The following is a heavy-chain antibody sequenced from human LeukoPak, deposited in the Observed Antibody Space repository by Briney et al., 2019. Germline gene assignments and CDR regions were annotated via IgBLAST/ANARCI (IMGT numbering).Heavy chain of an antibody. J-gene: IGHJ5*02. D-gene: IGHD4-17*01. Sequence: PPASVKVSCKASGYTFTSYGISWVRQAPGQGLEWMGWINAYNGNTNYAQKLQGRVTMTTDTSTSTAYMELRSLRSDDTAVYYCARDDYGVSRWFDPWGQGTLVTVSS. V-gene: IGHV1-18*01. CDR1: GYTFTSYG. CDR2: INAYNGNT. CDR3: ARDDYGVSRWFDP.